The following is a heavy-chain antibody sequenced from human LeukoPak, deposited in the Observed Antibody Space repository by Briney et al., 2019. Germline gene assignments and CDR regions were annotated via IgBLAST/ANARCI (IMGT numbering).Heavy chain of an antibody. Sequence: GGSLRLSCAVSGFTFSTYGMNWLRQAPGKGLEWVSFISSGSRSIYYADSVKGRFTISRDNAKNSLSLQMNSLRTEDTAVYYCARAMERWLQFDYWGQGTLVTVSS. V-gene: IGHV3-21*01. D-gene: IGHD5-24*01. J-gene: IGHJ4*02. CDR2: ISSGSRSI. CDR3: ARAMERWLQFDY. CDR1: GFTFSTYG.